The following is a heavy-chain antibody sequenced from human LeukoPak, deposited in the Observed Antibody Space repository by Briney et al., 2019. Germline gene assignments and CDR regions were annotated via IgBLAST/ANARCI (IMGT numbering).Heavy chain of an antibody. V-gene: IGHV4-59*01. CDR1: GGSISIYY. CDR2: VYYSGSP. J-gene: IGHJ6*03. D-gene: IGHD3-16*01. Sequence: PSETLSLTCTLSGGSISIYYWSWVRQPPGGGVEWIGDVYYSGSPHQNPPLKSRVTISVDTSKNQFSLKLRSVTAADTAVYYCARVMGDLASLYHMDVWGKGTTVTVSS. CDR3: ARVMGDLASLYHMDV.